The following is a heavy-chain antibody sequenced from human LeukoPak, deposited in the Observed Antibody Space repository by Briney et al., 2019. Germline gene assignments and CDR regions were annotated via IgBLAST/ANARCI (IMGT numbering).Heavy chain of an antibody. J-gene: IGHJ4*02. V-gene: IGHV3-30*18. CDR3: AKDGYPLGYCSSTSCPYYFNY. CDR1: GFTFSSYG. CDR2: ISYDGSDK. D-gene: IGHD2-2*01. Sequence: GGSLRLSCAASGFTFSSYGMHWVRKAPGKGLEWGAVISYDGSDKYYAASVKGRFTISRDNSKNTLYLQMISLRTEDTAVYYCAKDGYPLGYCSSTSCPYYFNYWGQGTQVTVSS.